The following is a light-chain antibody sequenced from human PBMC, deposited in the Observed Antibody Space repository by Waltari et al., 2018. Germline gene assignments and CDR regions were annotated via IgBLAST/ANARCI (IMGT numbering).Light chain of an antibody. V-gene: IGKV4-1*01. CDR2: WAS. J-gene: IGKJ2*01. CDR1: QSVLYSSNNKNY. CDR3: QQYYSTPRGT. Sequence: DIVMTQSPDSLAVSLGERATINCKSSQSVLYSSNNKNYLAWYQQKPGQPPKLLIYWASTRDSGVPDPFSGSGSGTDFTLTISSLQAEDVAVYYCQQYYSTPRGTFGQGTKLEIK.